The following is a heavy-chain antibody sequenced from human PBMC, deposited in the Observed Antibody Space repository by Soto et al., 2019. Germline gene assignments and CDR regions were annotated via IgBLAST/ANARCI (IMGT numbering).Heavy chain of an antibody. CDR2: IIPIFGTA. J-gene: IGHJ6*02. CDR1: GGTFSSYA. D-gene: IGHD2-15*01. CDR3: ARENCSGGSCYSEFYYYYGMDV. V-gene: IGHV1-69*13. Sequence: SVKVSCKASGGTFSSYAISWVRQAPGQGLGWMGGIIPIFGTANYAQKFQGRVTITADESTSTAYMELSSLRSEDTAVYYCARENCSGGSCYSEFYYYYGMDVWGQGTTVTVSS.